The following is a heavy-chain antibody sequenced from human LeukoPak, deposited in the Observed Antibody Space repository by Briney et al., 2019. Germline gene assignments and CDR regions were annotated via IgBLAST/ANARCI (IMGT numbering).Heavy chain of an antibody. J-gene: IGHJ5*02. CDR2: IIPIFGTA. V-gene: IGHV1-69*01. CDR1: GGTFSSYA. D-gene: IGHD6-13*01. Sequence: SAKVSCKASGGTFSSYAISWVRQAPGQGLEWMGGIIPIFGTANYAQKFQGRVTITADESTSTAYMELSSLRSEDTAVYYCARGSHSSSWLNWFDPWGQGTLVTVSS. CDR3: ARGSHSSSWLNWFDP.